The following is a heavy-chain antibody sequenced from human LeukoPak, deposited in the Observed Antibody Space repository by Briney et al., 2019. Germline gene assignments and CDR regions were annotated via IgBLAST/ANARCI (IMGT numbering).Heavy chain of an antibody. V-gene: IGHV3-7*01. CDR1: GFTFSSSW. Sequence: GGSLRLSCAASGFTFSSSWMSWVRQAPGKGLEWVAHIKQDGSDKYYVDSVKGRFTISRDNAKNSLYLQLNSLRVEDTAMYHCARHSSGSYYTYWGQGTLVTVSS. CDR3: ARHSSGSYYTY. D-gene: IGHD3-10*01. J-gene: IGHJ4*02. CDR2: IKQDGSDK.